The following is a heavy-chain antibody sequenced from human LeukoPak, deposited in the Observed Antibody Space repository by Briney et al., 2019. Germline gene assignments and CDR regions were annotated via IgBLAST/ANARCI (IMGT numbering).Heavy chain of an antibody. Sequence: PSETLSLTCTVSGGSISSSSYYWGWIRQPPGKGLEWIGSIYYSGSTYYNPSLKSRVTISVDTSKNQFSLKLSSVTAADTAVYYCARLAVFTAMDLRDIWGQGTMVTVSS. CDR3: ARLAVFTAMDLRDI. CDR1: GGSISSSSYY. CDR2: IYYSGST. V-gene: IGHV4-39*01. D-gene: IGHD5-18*01. J-gene: IGHJ3*02.